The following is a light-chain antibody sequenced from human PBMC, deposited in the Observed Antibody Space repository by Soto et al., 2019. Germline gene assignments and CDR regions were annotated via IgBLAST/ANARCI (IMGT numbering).Light chain of an antibody. J-gene: IGKJ1*01. CDR2: GAS. CDR3: HQYNNWPPWT. CDR1: QNILRT. Sequence: VMTQSPVTLSVSPGETATLSCKASQNILRTLAWYQQKPGQPPRLLIYGASTRVTGIPARFSGNGSGTEFTLTISSLQSDDFAVYYCHQYNNWPPWTFGQGTKVEV. V-gene: IGKV3D-15*01.